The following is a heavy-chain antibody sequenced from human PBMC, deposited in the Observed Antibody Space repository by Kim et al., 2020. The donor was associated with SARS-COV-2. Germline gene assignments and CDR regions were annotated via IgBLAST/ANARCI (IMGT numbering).Heavy chain of an antibody. CDR3: ARTSHMDV. V-gene: IGHV3-23*01. D-gene: IGHD1-7*01. CDR1: GFTFSNSA. Sequence: GGSLRLSCAASGFTFSNSARSWVRQAPGKGLEWVSTIGTNTYYADSVKGRFAISRDNSKNTLYLQMNSLRAEDTAVYFCARTSHMDVWGQGTTVTVSS. J-gene: IGHJ6*02. CDR2: IGTNT.